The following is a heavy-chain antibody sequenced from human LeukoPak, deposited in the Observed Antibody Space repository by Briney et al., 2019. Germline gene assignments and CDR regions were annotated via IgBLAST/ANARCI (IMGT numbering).Heavy chain of an antibody. CDR3: ARYGTYYDFWSGYSSYYFDY. CDR2: IYYSGST. J-gene: IGHJ4*02. CDR1: GGSISSSSYY. Sequence: SETLSLTCTVSGGSISSSSYYWGWIRQPPGKGLEWIGSIYYSGSTYYNPSLKSRVTISVDTSKNQFSLKLSSVTAADTAVYYCARYGTYYDFWSGYSSYYFDYWGQGTLVTVSS. D-gene: IGHD3-3*01. V-gene: IGHV4-39*07.